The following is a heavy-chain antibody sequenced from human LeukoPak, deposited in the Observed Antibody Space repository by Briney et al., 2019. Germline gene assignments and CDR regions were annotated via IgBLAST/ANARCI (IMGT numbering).Heavy chain of an antibody. Sequence: ASVKVSCKASRGTFSSYAISWVRQAPGQGLEWMGGIIPIFGTANYAQKFQGRVMITTDESTSTAYMELSSLRSEDTAVYYCARGRSSSWYAGYYYGMDVWGQGPTVTVSS. J-gene: IGHJ6*02. D-gene: IGHD6-13*01. CDR3: ARGRSSSWYAGYYYGMDV. V-gene: IGHV1-69*05. CDR1: RGTFSSYA. CDR2: IIPIFGTA.